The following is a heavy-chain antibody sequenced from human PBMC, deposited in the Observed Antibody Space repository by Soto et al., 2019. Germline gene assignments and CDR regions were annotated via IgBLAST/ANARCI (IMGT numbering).Heavy chain of an antibody. Sequence: GVSLRLSCAASGFTFSSYGMHWVRQAPGKGLEWVAVLGYDGSNKYYADSLKGRFTISRDNSMNTLYLQMNSLRAEDTAVYSCARDANTGEYKWNSQPPRSGMDVWGQGTTVTVSS. J-gene: IGHJ6*02. CDR2: LGYDGSNK. CDR3: ARDANTGEYKWNSQPPRSGMDV. D-gene: IGHD1-7*01. V-gene: IGHV3-33*01. CDR1: GFTFSSYG.